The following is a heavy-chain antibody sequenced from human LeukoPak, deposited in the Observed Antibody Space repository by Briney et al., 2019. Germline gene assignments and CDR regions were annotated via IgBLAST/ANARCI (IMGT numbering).Heavy chain of an antibody. CDR1: GGSISSYY. CDR2: IYYSGST. V-gene: IGHV4-59*12. D-gene: IGHD1-26*01. CDR3: ARAAGRDTTSGLDFDY. J-gene: IGHJ4*02. Sequence: SETLSLTCTVSGGSISSYYWSWIRQPPGKGLEWIGYIYYSGSTNYNPSLKSRVTISVDTSKNQSSLKLSSVTAADTAVYYCARAAGRDTTSGLDFDYWGQGILVTVSS.